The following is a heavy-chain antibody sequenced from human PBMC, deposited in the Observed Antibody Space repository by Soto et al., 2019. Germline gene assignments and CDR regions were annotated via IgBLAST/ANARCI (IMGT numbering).Heavy chain of an antibody. Sequence: GESLKISCKGSGYSFTSYWIGWVSQMPGKGLEWMGIIYPGDSDTRYSPSFQGQVTISADKSISTAYLQWSSLKASDTAMYYRAREGIAAATGVYYYYGMDVWGQGTTVTVSS. V-gene: IGHV5-51*01. CDR2: IYPGDSDT. D-gene: IGHD6-13*01. CDR3: AREGIAAATGVYYYYGMDV. CDR1: GYSFTSYW. J-gene: IGHJ6*02.